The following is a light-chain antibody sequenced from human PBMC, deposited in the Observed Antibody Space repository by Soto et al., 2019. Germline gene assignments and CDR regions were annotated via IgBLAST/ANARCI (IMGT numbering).Light chain of an antibody. V-gene: IGKV1-12*01. CDR1: QRISNW. Sequence: DIQMTQSPSSVSASVGDRVTITCRASQRISNWVAWYQQKPGKAPNLLIYAASTLQSEAPSRFSVSGSGTDFILTISSLQPEDSATYYCQQASSFPFTFGPGTKVDV. CDR3: QQASSFPFT. CDR2: AAS. J-gene: IGKJ3*01.